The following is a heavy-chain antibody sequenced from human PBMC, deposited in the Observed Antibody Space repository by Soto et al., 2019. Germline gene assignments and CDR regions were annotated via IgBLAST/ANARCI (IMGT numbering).Heavy chain of an antibody. CDR3: ARGVAGSGFDL. V-gene: IGHV6-1*01. J-gene: IGHJ4*02. Sequence: PTLSLTCAISGDSVSSNTAAWNWIRSSPSRGLEWLGRTYYRSNWRHDYAVSVKSRITVNPDTSKNHFSLQLNSVTPDDTAVYYCARGVAGSGFDLWGPGTLVNGSS. D-gene: IGHD6-19*01. CDR2: TYYRSNWRH. CDR1: GDSVSSNTAA.